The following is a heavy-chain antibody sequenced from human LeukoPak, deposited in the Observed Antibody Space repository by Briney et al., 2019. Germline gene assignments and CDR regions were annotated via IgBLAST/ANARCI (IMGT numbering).Heavy chain of an antibody. CDR1: EFTVSRNY. CDR2: IFSNGDT. J-gene: IGHJ4*02. V-gene: IGHV3-53*01. CDR3: TRGQMNY. Sequence: PGGSLRLSCTASEFTVSRNYMLWVRQAPGKGLEWVSLIFSNGDTHYADSVKGRFTISRDTSKNTVYLQMNSLRVEDTAMYYCTRGQMNYWGQGTLVTVSS. D-gene: IGHD5-24*01.